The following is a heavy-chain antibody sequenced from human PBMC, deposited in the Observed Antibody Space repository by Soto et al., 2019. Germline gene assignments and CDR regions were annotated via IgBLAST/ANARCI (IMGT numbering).Heavy chain of an antibody. CDR2: ISYDGSNK. D-gene: IGHD6-13*01. Sequence: SLRLSCAASGFTFSSYAMSWVRQAPGKGLEWVAVISYDGSNKYYADSVKGRFTISRDNSKNTLYLQMNSLRAEDTAVYYCARDSSSTPYYYYGMDVWGQGTTVTVS. J-gene: IGHJ6*02. V-gene: IGHV3-30-3*01. CDR3: ARDSSSTPYYYYGMDV. CDR1: GFTFSSYA.